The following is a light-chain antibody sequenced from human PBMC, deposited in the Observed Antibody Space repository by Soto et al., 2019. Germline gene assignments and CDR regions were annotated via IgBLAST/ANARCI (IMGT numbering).Light chain of an antibody. J-gene: IGKJ4*01. CDR2: TAS. CDR1: QTIKSY. Sequence: DIQMTQSPSSLSASVGDRVTITCRASQTIKSYLNWYQVKLGKAPKLLIYTASSLQSGVPSRFSGSESGTEFTLTNSSLQPEDFATYYCQQNYITPLTFGGGTRVEI. CDR3: QQNYITPLT. V-gene: IGKV1-39*01.